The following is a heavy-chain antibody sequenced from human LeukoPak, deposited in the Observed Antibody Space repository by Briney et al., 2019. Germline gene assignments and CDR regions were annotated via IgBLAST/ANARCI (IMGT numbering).Heavy chain of an antibody. V-gene: IGHV1-2*02. J-gene: IGHJ6*04. CDR2: INPNSGGT. CDR1: GYTFTGYY. Sequence: ASVKVSCKASGYTFTGYYMHWVRQAPGQGLEWMGWINPNSGGTNYAQKLQGRVTMTTDTSTSTAYMELRSLRSDDTAVYYCARDKRKINGMDVWGKGTTVTVSS. CDR3: ARDKRKINGMDV.